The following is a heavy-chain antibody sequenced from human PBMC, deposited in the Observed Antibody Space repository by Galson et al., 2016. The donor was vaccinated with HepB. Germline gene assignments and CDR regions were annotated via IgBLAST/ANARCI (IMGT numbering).Heavy chain of an antibody. J-gene: IGHJ4*02. CDR1: GFTFSSYA. CDR2: ISSNGGST. Sequence: SLRLSCAASGFTFSSYAMHWVRQAPGKGMEYVSAISSNGGSTYYADSVKGRFTISRDNSKNTLYLQMSSLRAEDTAVYYCVKAGSPLLDTAIFDYWGQGTLVTVSS. V-gene: IGHV3-64D*06. CDR3: VKAGSPLLDTAIFDY. D-gene: IGHD5-18*01.